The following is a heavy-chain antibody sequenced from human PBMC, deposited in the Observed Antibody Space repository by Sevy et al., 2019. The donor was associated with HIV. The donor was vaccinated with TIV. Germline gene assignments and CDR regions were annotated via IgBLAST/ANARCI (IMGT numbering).Heavy chain of an antibody. V-gene: IGHV3-30-3*01. J-gene: IGHJ3*02. CDR1: GFTFSSYA. CDR2: ISYDGSNK. Sequence: GGSLRLSCAASGFTFSSYAMHWVRLAPGKGLEWVAVISYDGSNKYYADSVKGRFTISRDNSKNTLYLQMNSLRAEDTAVYYCARDRRWSETAILTGAFDIWGQGTMVTVSS. D-gene: IGHD2-21*02. CDR3: ARDRRWSETAILTGAFDI.